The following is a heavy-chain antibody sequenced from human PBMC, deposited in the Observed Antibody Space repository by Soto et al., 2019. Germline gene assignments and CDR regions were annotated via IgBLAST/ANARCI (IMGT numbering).Heavy chain of an antibody. CDR2: IWYDGSNK. V-gene: IGHV3-33*01. Sequence: GGSLRLSCAASGFTFSSYGMHWVRQAPGKGLEWVAVIWYDGSNKYYADSVKGRFTISRDNSKNTLYLQMNSLRAEDTAVYYCARDGGARWFGELFYSVNWFDPWGQGTLVTVS. J-gene: IGHJ5*02. D-gene: IGHD3-10*01. CDR1: GFTFSSYG. CDR3: ARDGGARWFGELFYSVNWFDP.